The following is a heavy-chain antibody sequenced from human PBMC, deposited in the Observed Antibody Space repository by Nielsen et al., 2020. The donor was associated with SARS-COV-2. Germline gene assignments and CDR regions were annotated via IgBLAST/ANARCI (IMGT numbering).Heavy chain of an antibody. V-gene: IGHV4-61*08. D-gene: IGHD6-13*01. CDR3: AADSRRYYGMDV. Sequence: SETLSLTCAVSGGSISSGGYYWSWIRQPPGKGLEWIGYIYYSGSTNYNPSLKSRVTISVDTSKNQFSLKLSSVTAADTAVYYCAADSRRYYGMDVWGQGTTVTVSS. J-gene: IGHJ6*02. CDR1: GGSISSGGYY. CDR2: IYYSGST.